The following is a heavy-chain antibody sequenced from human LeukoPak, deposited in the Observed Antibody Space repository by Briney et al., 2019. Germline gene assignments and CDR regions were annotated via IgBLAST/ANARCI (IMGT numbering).Heavy chain of an antibody. D-gene: IGHD2-2*01. V-gene: IGHV3-23*01. CDR2: ISGSGGST. Sequence: PGRSLRLSCSTSGFSFGDYAMSWVRQAPGKGLEWVSAISGSGGSTYYADSVKGRFTISRDNSKNTLYLQMNSLRAEDTAVYYCAKDLEPAAMSYYMDVWGKGTTVTVSS. CDR1: GFSFGDYA. CDR3: AKDLEPAAMSYYMDV. J-gene: IGHJ6*03.